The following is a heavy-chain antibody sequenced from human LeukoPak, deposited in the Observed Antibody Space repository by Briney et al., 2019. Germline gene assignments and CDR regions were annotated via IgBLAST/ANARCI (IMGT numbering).Heavy chain of an antibody. V-gene: IGHV1-2*02. J-gene: IGHJ4*02. CDR3: ARDHLWGRFLEGPDFDY. CDR1: GYTFTGYY. Sequence: EASVKVSCKASGYTFTGYYMHWVRQAPGQGLEWMGWINPNSGGTNYAQKFQGRVTMTRDTSISTAYMELSRLRSDDTAVYYCARDHLWGRFLEGPDFDYWGQGTLVTVSS. CDR2: INPNSGGT. D-gene: IGHD3-3*01.